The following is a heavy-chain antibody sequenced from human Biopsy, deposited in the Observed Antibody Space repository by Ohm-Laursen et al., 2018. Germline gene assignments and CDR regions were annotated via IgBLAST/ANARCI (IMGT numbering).Heavy chain of an antibody. D-gene: IGHD2-15*01. CDR3: ARDPYCSDGNCYSPLDH. V-gene: IGHV1-2*02. CDR1: GYTFSLYH. CDR2: IDPDGGRT. Sequence: ASVKVSCKPSGYTFSLYHIHWVRQAPGQGLEWMGWIDPDGGRTSFGQNFQGRVTMTSDTSTGTANLELTRLRSDDTAVHYCARDPYCSDGNCYSPLDHWGQGTLVTVSA. J-gene: IGHJ4*02.